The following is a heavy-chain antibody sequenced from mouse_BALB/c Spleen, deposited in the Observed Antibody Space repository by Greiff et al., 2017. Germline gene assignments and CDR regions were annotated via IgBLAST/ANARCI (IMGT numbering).Heavy chain of an antibody. CDR2: ISSGSSTI. CDR3: ARSDYLYAMDY. V-gene: IGHV5-17*02. Sequence: VQLQQSGGGLVQPGGSRKLSCAASGFTFSSFGMHWVRQAPEKGLEWVAYISSGSSTIYYADTVKGRFTISRDNPKNTLFLQMTSLRSEDTAMYYCARSDYLYAMDYWGQGTSVTVSS. D-gene: IGHD2-13*01. CDR1: GFTFSSFG. J-gene: IGHJ4*01.